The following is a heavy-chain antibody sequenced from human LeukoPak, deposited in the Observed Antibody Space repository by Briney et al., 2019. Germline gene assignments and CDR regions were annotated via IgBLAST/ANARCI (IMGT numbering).Heavy chain of an antibody. CDR1: GFTFRSYC. J-gene: IGHJ4*02. CDR3: TSHLEIAVAGIYLHY. V-gene: IGHV3-73*01. D-gene: IGHD6-19*01. CDR2: IRSKANSYAT. Sequence: GGSLRLSCAASGFTFRSYCMHWVRQPSGKGLEWVVRIRSKANSYATAYAASVKGRITISRDVSKTTAYLQMNSLKAEDTAVYYCTSHLEIAVAGIYLHYWGQGTLVTVSS.